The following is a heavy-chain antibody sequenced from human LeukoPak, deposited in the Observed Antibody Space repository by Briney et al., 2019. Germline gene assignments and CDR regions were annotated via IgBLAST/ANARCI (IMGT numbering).Heavy chain of an antibody. Sequence: GGSLRLSCAASGLTFSDYYMIWIRQAPGKGLEWLAYISISSNYTNYADSVKGRFTISRDNAKKTLSLKMNSLSLKATDTSYCAREGICSSTSCWGNWFDPWGQGTLVTVSS. CDR3: AREGICSSTSCWGNWFDP. V-gene: IGHV3-11*06. J-gene: IGHJ5*02. D-gene: IGHD2-2*01. CDR2: ISISSNYT. CDR1: GLTFSDYY.